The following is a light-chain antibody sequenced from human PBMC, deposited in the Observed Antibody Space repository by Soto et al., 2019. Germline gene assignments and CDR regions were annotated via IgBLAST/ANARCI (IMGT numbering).Light chain of an antibody. J-gene: IGKJ2*01. V-gene: IGKV3-20*01. CDR3: QQYARPAFA. CDR1: QRISNSY. Sequence: EIVLTQSPGTLSLSPGERATLSCRASQRISNSYLAWYQQKPGQAPRLLLYDASSRATGIPDRVSGSGSGTDFTLTISRLEPEDFAVYYCQQYARPAFAFGQGTKVDIK. CDR2: DAS.